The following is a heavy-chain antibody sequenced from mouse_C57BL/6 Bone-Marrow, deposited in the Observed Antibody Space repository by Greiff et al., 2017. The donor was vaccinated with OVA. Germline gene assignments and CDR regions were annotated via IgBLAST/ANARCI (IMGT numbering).Heavy chain of an antibody. D-gene: IGHD3-2*02. CDR3: ESGSSWFDY. Sequence: QVQLQQSGAELARPGASVKLSCKASGYTFTSYGISWVKQRTGQGLEWIGDIYPRSGNTYYNEKFKGKATLTADKSSSTAYMELSSLTSEDSAVCLCESGSSWFDYWGQGTLVTVSA. CDR1: GYTFTSYG. V-gene: IGHV1-81*01. J-gene: IGHJ3*01. CDR2: IYPRSGNT.